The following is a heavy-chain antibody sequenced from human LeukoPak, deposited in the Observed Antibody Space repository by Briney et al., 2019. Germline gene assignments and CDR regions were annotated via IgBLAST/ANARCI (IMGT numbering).Heavy chain of an antibody. Sequence: GGSLRLSCAASGFTFSSYAMSWVRQAPGKGLEWVSAISGSGGSTYYADSVKGRFTISRDNSKNTLYLQMNSLRAEDTAVYYCARIIHVDYTPLYYFDHWGQGTLVTVSS. J-gene: IGHJ4*02. CDR1: GFTFSSYA. CDR2: ISGSGGST. CDR3: ARIIHVDYTPLYYFDH. V-gene: IGHV3-23*01. D-gene: IGHD3-16*01.